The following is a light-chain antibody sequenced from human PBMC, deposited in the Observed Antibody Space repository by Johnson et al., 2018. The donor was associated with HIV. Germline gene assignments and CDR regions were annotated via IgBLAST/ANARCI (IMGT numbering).Light chain of an antibody. CDR1: SSNIGNNY. CDR2: DNN. V-gene: IGLV1-51*01. CDR3: GTWDSGLGAVYV. Sequence: QSVLTQPPSVSAAPGQKVIISCSGSSSNIGNNYVSWYQQLPGTVPKLLIYDNNKPPPGIPDRFPASKSGTSAPLGIHGTQPGDEPDYYFGTWDSGLGAVYVFGPGTKVTVL. J-gene: IGLJ1*01.